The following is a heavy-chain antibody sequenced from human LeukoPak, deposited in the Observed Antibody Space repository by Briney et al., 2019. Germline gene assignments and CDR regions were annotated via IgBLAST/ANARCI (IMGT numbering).Heavy chain of an antibody. D-gene: IGHD1-26*01. V-gene: IGHV3-74*01. J-gene: IGHJ4*02. CDR2: ISPDGTTT. Sequence: GGSRRLSCAASGFTFSSYWMHWVCQVPGKGLVWVSRISPDGTTTSYADSVKGRFTISRDNAKSTLYLQVNSLRAEDTAVYYCAREHRNVGATIDWWGQGTLVTVSS. CDR3: AREHRNVGATIDW. CDR1: GFTFSSYW.